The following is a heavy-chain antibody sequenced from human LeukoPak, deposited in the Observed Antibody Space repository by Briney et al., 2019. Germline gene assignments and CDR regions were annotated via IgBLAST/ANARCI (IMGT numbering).Heavy chain of an antibody. V-gene: IGHV4-34*01. Sequence: KPSETLSLTCAVYGGSFSGYYWSWIRQPPGKGLEWIGEINHSGSTNYNPSLKSRVTISVDTSKNQFSLKLSSVTAADTAVYYCARAVGAFDWLPLFDFWGQGALVTVSS. CDR3: ARAVGAFDWLPLFDF. J-gene: IGHJ4*02. D-gene: IGHD3-9*01. CDR2: INHSGST. CDR1: GGSFSGYY.